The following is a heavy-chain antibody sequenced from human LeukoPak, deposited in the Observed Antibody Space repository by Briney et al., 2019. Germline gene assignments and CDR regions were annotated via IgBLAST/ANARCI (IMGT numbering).Heavy chain of an antibody. CDR2: IRSKAYGGTT. Sequence: GGSLRLSCTASGFTFGDYAMSWVRQAPGKGLEWVGFIRSKAYGGTTEYAASVKGRFTISRDDSKSIAYLQMNSLKTEDTAVYYCTRGQTTVTRWGRGTLVTVSS. CDR3: TRGQTTVTR. J-gene: IGHJ4*02. V-gene: IGHV3-49*04. D-gene: IGHD4-17*01. CDR1: GFTFGDYA.